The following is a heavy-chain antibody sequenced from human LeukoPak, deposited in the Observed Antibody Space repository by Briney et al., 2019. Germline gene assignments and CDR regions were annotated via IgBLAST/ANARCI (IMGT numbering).Heavy chain of an antibody. D-gene: IGHD3-10*01. V-gene: IGHV4-39*07. CDR1: GGSISSSSYY. J-gene: IGHJ4*02. CDR2: IYYSGST. CDR3: ARALLLWFGELLEEAKNYFDY. Sequence: SETLSLTCTVSGGSISSSSYYWGWIRQPPGKGLEWIGSIYYSGSTYYNPSLKSRVTISVDTSKNQFSPKLSSVTAADTAVYYCARALLLWFGELLEEAKNYFDYWGQGTLVTVSS.